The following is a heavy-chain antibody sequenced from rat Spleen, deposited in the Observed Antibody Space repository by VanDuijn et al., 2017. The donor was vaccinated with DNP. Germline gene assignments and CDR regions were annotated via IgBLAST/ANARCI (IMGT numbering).Heavy chain of an antibody. CDR2: ISYDGSST. D-gene: IGHD1-4*01. CDR3: AGRPPPTRGPFDY. CDR1: GFSFSNYG. J-gene: IGHJ2*01. V-gene: IGHV5-29*01. Sequence: EVQLVESGGGLVQPGSPLKLSCAASGFSFSNYGMAWVRQAPTKGLEWVATISYDGSSTYYRDSVKGRFTISRDNAKSTLYLQMNSLRSEDTATYYCAGRPPPTRGPFDYWGQGVTVTVSS.